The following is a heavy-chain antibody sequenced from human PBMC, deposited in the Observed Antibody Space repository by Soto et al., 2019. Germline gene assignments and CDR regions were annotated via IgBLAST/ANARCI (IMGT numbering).Heavy chain of an antibody. J-gene: IGHJ4*02. CDR2: IYDSGST. V-gene: IGHV4-59*01. D-gene: IGHD6-19*01. Sequence: SETLSLTCTVSGASISDNYWSWIRQPPGKDLEWIGYIYDSGSTNYSPSLQSRVTMSVDRSKNQFSLALTSVTAADTALYFCARYRRGTGWYYLDYWGQGILVTVSS. CDR3: ARYRRGTGWYYLDY. CDR1: GASISDNY.